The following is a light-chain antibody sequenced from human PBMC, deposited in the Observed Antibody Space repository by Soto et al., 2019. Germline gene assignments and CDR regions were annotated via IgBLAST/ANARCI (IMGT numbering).Light chain of an antibody. Sequence: QSVLTQPASVSGSPGQSITISCTGTGSDVGGYNYVSWYQQHPGKAPKLMIYDVSNRPSGVSNRFSGSKSGNTASLTISGLQAEDEADYYCSSYTSSSTLPVFGGGTKVTVL. CDR1: GSDVGGYNY. J-gene: IGLJ2*01. V-gene: IGLV2-14*01. CDR3: SSYTSSSTLPV. CDR2: DVS.